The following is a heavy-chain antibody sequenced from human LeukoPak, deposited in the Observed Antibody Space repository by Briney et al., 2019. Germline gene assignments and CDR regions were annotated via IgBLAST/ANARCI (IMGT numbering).Heavy chain of an antibody. D-gene: IGHD2-2*01. Sequence: PGGSLRLSCAASGFTFSSYAMSWVRQAPGKGLEWVSAISGSGGSTYYADSVKGRFTISRDNAKNSLYLQMNSLRAEDTAVYYCARDLPAAISMTKDYWGQGTLVTVSS. V-gene: IGHV3-23*01. CDR3: ARDLPAAISMTKDY. CDR1: GFTFSSYA. J-gene: IGHJ4*02. CDR2: ISGSGGST.